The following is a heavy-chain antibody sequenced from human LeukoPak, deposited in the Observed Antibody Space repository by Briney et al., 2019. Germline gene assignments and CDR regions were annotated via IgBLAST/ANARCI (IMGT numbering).Heavy chain of an antibody. V-gene: IGHV1-2*02. Sequence: ASVKVSCKASGYTFTGYYMHWVRQAPGQGLEWMGWINPNSGDTNYAQKFQGRVTMTRDTSISTAYLDLNRLRSDDTAVYYCARALYSSSWYEIDYWGQGTLVTVSA. D-gene: IGHD6-13*01. J-gene: IGHJ4*02. CDR3: ARALYSSSWYEIDY. CDR2: INPNSGDT. CDR1: GYTFTGYY.